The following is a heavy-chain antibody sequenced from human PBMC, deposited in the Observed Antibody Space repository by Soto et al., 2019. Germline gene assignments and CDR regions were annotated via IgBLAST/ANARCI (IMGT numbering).Heavy chain of an antibody. D-gene: IGHD3-3*01. V-gene: IGHV4-4*02. CDR1: GGSNSSSSW. J-gene: IGHJ5*02. CDR2: IYHSGST. Sequence: PSEPLSLTCAVSGGSNSSSSWWRWVRQPPVKGLEGIGEIYHSGSTNYNPSLKSRATISVDKSKNQFSLKLSSVTAADTAVYYCATGGSYDFWNGYQRNWFDPWGQGTLVT. CDR3: ATGGSYDFWNGYQRNWFDP.